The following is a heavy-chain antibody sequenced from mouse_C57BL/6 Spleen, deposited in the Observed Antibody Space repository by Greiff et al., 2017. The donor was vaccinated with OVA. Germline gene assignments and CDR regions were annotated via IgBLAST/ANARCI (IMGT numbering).Heavy chain of an antibody. D-gene: IGHD1-1*01. Sequence: EVKVVESGGGLVQSGRSLRLSCATSGFTFSDFYMEWVRQAPGKGLEWIAASRNKANDYTTEYSASVKGRFIVSRDTSQSILYLQMNALRAEDTAIYYCARDAYGRFDYWGQGTTLTVSS. CDR2: SRNKANDYTT. CDR1: GFTFSDFY. CDR3: ARDAYGRFDY. V-gene: IGHV7-1*01. J-gene: IGHJ2*01.